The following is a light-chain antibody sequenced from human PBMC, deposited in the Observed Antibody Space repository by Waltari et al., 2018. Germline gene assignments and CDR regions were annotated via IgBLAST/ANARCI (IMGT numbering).Light chain of an antibody. CDR2: WAS. J-gene: IGKJ2*01. CDR1: QSLLYNSNNKNY. V-gene: IGKV4-1*01. Sequence: DIVMTQSPDSLAVSLGERATINCKSSQSLLYNSNNKNYLAWYQLKPGQPPRLLIYWASTRESGVPDRFSGSGSGTDFTLTISSLQAEDVAVYYCQQYYSIPYTFGQGIKLEIK. CDR3: QQYYSIPYT.